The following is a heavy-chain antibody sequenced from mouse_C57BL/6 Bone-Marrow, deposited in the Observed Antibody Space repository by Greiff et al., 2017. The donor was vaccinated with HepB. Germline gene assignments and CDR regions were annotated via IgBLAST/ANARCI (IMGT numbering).Heavy chain of an antibody. Sequence: EVKLVESGGGLVQPGGSLKLSCAASGFTFSDYSMSWVRQTPEKRLEWVAYISNGGGSTYYPDTVKGRFTISRDNAKNTLYLQMSRLKSEDTAMYYCARRDSYCAFDYWGQGTTLTVSS. CDR2: ISNGGGST. J-gene: IGHJ2*01. CDR3: ARRDSYCAFDY. D-gene: IGHD2-12*01. CDR1: GFTFSDYS. V-gene: IGHV5-12*01.